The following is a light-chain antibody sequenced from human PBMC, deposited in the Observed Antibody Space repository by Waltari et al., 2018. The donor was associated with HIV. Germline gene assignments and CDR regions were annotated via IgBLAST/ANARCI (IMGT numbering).Light chain of an antibody. CDR3: GTWDSSLSAWV. V-gene: IGLV1-51*01. CDR1: SSNIRNNY. Sequence: QSVLTQPPSASAAPGQKVTISCSGSSSNIRNNYVSWYQHLPGTAPKLLIYDNDKRPSGIPDRFSGSKSGTSATLGITGLQTGDEADYYCGTWDSSLSAWVFGGGTKLTVL. J-gene: IGLJ3*02. CDR2: DND.